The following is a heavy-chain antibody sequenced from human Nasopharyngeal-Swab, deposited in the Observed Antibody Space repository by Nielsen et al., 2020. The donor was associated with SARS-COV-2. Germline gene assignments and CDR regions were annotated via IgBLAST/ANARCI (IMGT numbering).Heavy chain of an antibody. D-gene: IGHD2-2*01. Sequence: GESLKISCAASGFTFSTYAMTWVRQAPGKGLEWVSTIDAGGANTFYADSVKGRFTISRDNSKNTLYLQMNSLRDEDTAVYYCARDRSADLDYWGQGTLVTVSS. V-gene: IGHV3-23*01. CDR2: IDAGGANT. CDR1: GFTFSTYA. J-gene: IGHJ4*02. CDR3: ARDRSADLDY.